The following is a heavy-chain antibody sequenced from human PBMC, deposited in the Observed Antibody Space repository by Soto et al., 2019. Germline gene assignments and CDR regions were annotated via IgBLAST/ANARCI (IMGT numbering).Heavy chain of an antibody. CDR3: ARVLDGYSGYGYRYYYYGMDV. CDR2: TSYDGSNK. CDR1: GFTFSSYA. D-gene: IGHD5-12*01. V-gene: IGHV3-30-3*01. J-gene: IGHJ6*02. Sequence: GGSLRLSCAASGFTFSSYAMHWVRQAPGKGLEWVAVTSYDGSNKNYADSVKGRFTISRDNSKKTLYLQMNSLRAEDTAVYYCARVLDGYSGYGYRYYYYGMDVWGQGTTVTVSS.